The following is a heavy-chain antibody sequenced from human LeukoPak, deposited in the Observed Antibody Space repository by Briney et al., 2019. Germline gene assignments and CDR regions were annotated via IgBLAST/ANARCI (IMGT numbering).Heavy chain of an antibody. CDR2: INWNGGST. CDR1: GFTFSNYW. J-gene: IGHJ4*02. D-gene: IGHD3-22*01. V-gene: IGHV3-20*04. CDR3: ARVKWSYYDSSGYSGDY. Sequence: GGSLRLSCAASGFTFSNYWMSWVRQAPGKGLEWVSGINWNGGSTGYADSVKGRFTISRDNAKNSLYLRMNSLRAEDTAVYYCARVKWSYYDSSGYSGDYWGQGTLVTVSS.